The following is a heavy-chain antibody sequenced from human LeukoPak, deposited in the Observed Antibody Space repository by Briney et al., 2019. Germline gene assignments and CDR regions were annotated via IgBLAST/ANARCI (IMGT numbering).Heavy chain of an antibody. J-gene: IGHJ6*03. D-gene: IGHD3-16*02. V-gene: IGHV3-23*01. CDR2: ISGSGGST. Sequence: GGSLRLSCTASGFTFSSYGMSWVRQAPGKGLEWVSAISGSGGSTYYADSVKGRFTISRDNSKNTLYLQMNSLRAEDTAVYYCAKDAYDYVWGSYRYSYYYYMDVWGKGTTVTISS. CDR1: GFTFSSYG. CDR3: AKDAYDYVWGSYRYSYYYYMDV.